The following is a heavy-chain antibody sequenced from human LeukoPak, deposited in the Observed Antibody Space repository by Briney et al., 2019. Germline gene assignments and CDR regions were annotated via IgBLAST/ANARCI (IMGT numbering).Heavy chain of an antibody. J-gene: IGHJ3*02. CDR2: ISDSGGST. CDR1: GFTFSSYA. Sequence: GGSLRLSCAASGFTFSSYAMSWVRQAPGKGLEWVSAISDSGGSTYYADYVKGRFTISRDNSKNTLYLQMTRLRAEDTAVYYCANRYGSGSYFLGSRDAFDIWGQGTMVTVSS. CDR3: ANRYGSGSYFLGSRDAFDI. V-gene: IGHV3-23*01. D-gene: IGHD3-10*01.